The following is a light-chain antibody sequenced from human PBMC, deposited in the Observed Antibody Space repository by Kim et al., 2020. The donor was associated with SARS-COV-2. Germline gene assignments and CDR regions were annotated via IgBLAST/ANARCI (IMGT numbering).Light chain of an antibody. J-gene: IGLJ3*02. Sequence: LTQPASVSGSPGQSITISCTGTSSDVGGYNYVSWYQQHPGKAPKLMIYDVSKRPSGVSNRFSGSKSGNTASLTISGHQAEDETEYYCSSYTSSSTSWVFGGGTQLTVL. CDR2: DVS. CDR1: SSDVGGYNY. CDR3: SSYTSSSTSWV. V-gene: IGLV2-14*01.